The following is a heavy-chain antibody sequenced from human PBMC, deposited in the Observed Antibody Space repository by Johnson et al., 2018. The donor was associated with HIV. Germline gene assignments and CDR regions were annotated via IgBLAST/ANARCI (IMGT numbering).Heavy chain of an antibody. V-gene: IGHV3-30-3*01. CDR3: ARGGLYIQFLAFDAFDI. J-gene: IGHJ3*02. CDR1: GFTFSYYA. Sequence: QMQLVESGGGVVQPGTSLRLSCAASGFTFSYYAIFWVRQAPGKGLEWVAVISLDGSNKYYADSVKGRFTISRDNSKNTLYLQMNSLRPEDTAVYFCARGGLYIQFLAFDAFDIWGQGTMVTVSS. CDR2: ISLDGSNK. D-gene: IGHD4-11*01.